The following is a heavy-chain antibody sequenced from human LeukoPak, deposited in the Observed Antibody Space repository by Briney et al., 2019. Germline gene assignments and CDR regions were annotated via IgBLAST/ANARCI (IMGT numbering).Heavy chain of an antibody. Sequence: SETLSLTCTGSGASISSYYWSWIRQPPGKGLEWIGYIYYSGSTNYNPSLKSRVTISVDTSKTQFSLKLSSVTAADTAVYYCARNLYLDVWGQGTTVTVSS. J-gene: IGHJ6*02. CDR2: IYYSGST. CDR1: GASISSYY. V-gene: IGHV4-59*01. CDR3: ARNLYLDV. D-gene: IGHD3-16*01.